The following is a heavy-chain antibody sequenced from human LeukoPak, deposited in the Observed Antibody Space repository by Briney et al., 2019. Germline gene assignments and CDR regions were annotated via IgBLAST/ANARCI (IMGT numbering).Heavy chain of an antibody. V-gene: IGHV3-30-3*01. D-gene: IGHD5-18*01. CDR3: ARDFVNTAMFGYYYYGMDV. J-gene: IGHJ6*02. CDR1: GFTFSSYA. Sequence: GGSLRLSCAASGFTFSSYAMHWVRQAPGKGLEWVAVISYDGSNKYYADSVKGRFTISRDNSKNTLYLQMNSLRAEDTAVYYCARDFVNTAMFGYYYYGMDVWGQGTTVTVSS. CDR2: ISYDGSNK.